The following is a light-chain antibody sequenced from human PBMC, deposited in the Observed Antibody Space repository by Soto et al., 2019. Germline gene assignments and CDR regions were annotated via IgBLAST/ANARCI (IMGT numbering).Light chain of an antibody. Sequence: ELVLTQSPGPLSLSPGERATLSCRASPSVSSSYVAWYQQKPGQAPRLLIYGASSRATGIPARFSGSGSGTDSTLTISRLETEDVAVDYCQQYGSSPITFGQGTRLESK. CDR2: GAS. CDR3: QQYGSSPIT. J-gene: IGKJ5*01. V-gene: IGKV3-20*01. CDR1: PSVSSSY.